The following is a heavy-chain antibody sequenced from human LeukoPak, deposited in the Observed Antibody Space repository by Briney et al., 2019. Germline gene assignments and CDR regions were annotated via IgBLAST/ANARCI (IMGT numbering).Heavy chain of an antibody. V-gene: IGHV4-59*01. CDR1: GGSMSSYY. D-gene: IGHD1-1*01. Sequence: SETLSLTCTVSGGSMSSYYWSWIRQPPGKGLEWIGYIYYSGSTNYNPSLKSRVTISVDTSKNQFSLKLSSVTAADTAVYYCARAQPTAGTPYYYYYYGMDVWGQGTTVTVSS. J-gene: IGHJ6*02. CDR3: ARAQPTAGTPYYYYYYGMDV. CDR2: IYYSGST.